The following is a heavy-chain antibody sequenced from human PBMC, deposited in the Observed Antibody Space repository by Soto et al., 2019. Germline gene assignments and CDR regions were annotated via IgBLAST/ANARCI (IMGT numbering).Heavy chain of an antibody. V-gene: IGHV3-7*01. J-gene: IGHJ4*02. CDR3: PREKRGITVFDY. D-gene: IGHD3-10*01. Sequence: EVQLVESGGGLVQTGGSLRLSCAASGFTFSAYWMSWVRQAPGKGLEWVANIKQAGSEKYYVDSVNGRFIISRDDAKNSLFLQANTLRVEDTSVYYCPREKRGITVFDYWAKGTLLTVSS. CDR2: IKQAGSEK. CDR1: GFTFSAYW.